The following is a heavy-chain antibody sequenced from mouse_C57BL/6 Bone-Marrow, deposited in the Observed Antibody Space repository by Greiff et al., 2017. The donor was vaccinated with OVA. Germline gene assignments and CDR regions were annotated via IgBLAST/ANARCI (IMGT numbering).Heavy chain of an antibody. J-gene: IGHJ3*01. Sequence: EVQLQQSGAELVRPGASVKLSCTASGFNIKDDYMHWVKQRPEQGLEWIGWIDPENGDTEYASKFQGKATITVDKSSNTAYLQLRSLGSEDSAVYYCTTGGYDLCALGGRGTLVTVSA. CDR2: IDPENGDT. CDR3: TTGGYDLCAL. CDR1: GFNIKDDY. D-gene: IGHD2-2*01. V-gene: IGHV14-4*01.